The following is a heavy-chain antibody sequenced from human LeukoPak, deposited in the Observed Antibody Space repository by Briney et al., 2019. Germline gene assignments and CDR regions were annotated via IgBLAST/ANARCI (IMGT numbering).Heavy chain of an antibody. V-gene: IGHV1-2*02. CDR1: GYSFTGYY. J-gene: IGHJ4*02. CDR2: INPNSGGT. CDR3: ATGVAAAGTFDY. Sequence: ASVKVSCKASGYSFTGYYIHWVRQAPGQGLEWMGWINPNSGGTNYAQKFQGRVTMTRDTSISTAYMELSRLRSDDTAVYYCATGVAAAGTFDYWGQGTLVTVSS. D-gene: IGHD6-13*01.